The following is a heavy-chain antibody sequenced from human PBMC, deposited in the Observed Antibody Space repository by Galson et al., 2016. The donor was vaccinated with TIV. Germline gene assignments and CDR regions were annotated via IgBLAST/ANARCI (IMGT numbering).Heavy chain of an antibody. CDR2: LYNSGKT. Sequence: LSLTCTVSGDSIRSISYYWGWIRQPPGKGLEWIGSLYNSGKTYYNPTLKRRVTITEDTNKSQFYLKLNSVTAADTAVYHCARGGGVLRYFDWLPHYGMDVWGQGTTVTVSS. CDR1: GDSIRSISYY. CDR3: ARGGGVLRYFDWLPHYGMDV. J-gene: IGHJ6*02. D-gene: IGHD3-9*01. V-gene: IGHV4-39*07.